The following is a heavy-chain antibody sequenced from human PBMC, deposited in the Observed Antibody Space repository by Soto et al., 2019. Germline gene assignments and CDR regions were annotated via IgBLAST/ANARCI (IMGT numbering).Heavy chain of an antibody. D-gene: IGHD3-10*01. CDR3: ARVHSSGIFYFVDP. V-gene: IGHV1-69*01. CDR1: GGTFDSYV. J-gene: IGHJ5*02. CDR2: IMPIFGTP. Sequence: QVQLVQSGAEVKKPGSSVKVSCKASGGTFDSYVISWLRQAPGQGLEWMGGIMPIFGTPNYAQKFRGRVTISAEESTSTAYLELSSLTSDDTAVYYCARVHSSGIFYFVDPWGQGTLVTVSS.